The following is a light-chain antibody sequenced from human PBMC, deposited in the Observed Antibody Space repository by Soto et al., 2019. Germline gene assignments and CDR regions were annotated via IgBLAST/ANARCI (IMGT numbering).Light chain of an antibody. J-gene: IGKJ3*01. Sequence: EIVLTQSPATLSLSPGERATLSCRVSQSVSSYLAWYQQKPGQAPRLLIYDTSNRATGIPARFSGSGSGTDFTLTISSLEPEDFAIYYCQQRNNWPIFTFGPGTKVDMK. CDR3: QQRNNWPIFT. V-gene: IGKV3-11*01. CDR2: DTS. CDR1: QSVSSY.